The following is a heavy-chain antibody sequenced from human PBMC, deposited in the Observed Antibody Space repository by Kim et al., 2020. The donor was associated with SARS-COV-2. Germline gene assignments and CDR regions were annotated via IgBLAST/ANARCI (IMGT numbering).Heavy chain of an antibody. Sequence: SNGKPHYAESVKGRFSISRDNSKTTLFLQMNSLRVEDSAVYSCAKVDYWGQGTLVTVSS. CDR3: AKVDY. CDR2: SNGKP. V-gene: IGHV3-53*01. J-gene: IGHJ4*02.